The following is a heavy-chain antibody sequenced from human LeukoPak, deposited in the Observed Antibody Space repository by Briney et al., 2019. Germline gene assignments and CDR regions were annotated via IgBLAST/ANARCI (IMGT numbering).Heavy chain of an antibody. D-gene: IGHD3-16*01. Sequence: GGSLRLSCAASGFTFSSYAMSWVRQAPGKGLEWVSAISGSGGSTYYADSVRGRFTISRDNSKNTLYLQMNSLRAEDTAVYYCAKARQNGSYEPLFADYWGQGTLVTVSS. CDR3: AKARQNGSYEPLFADY. CDR1: GFTFSSYA. CDR2: ISGSGGST. J-gene: IGHJ4*02. V-gene: IGHV3-23*01.